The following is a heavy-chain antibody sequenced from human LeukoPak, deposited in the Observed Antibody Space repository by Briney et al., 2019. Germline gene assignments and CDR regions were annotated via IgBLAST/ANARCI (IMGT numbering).Heavy chain of an antibody. D-gene: IGHD6-6*01. J-gene: IGHJ5*02. CDR1: GFSFTSYW. CDR3: ALTDSSSSSWLDP. CDR2: IYPGDSES. Sequence: GESLKISCKGSGFSFTSYWIGWVRQMPGKGLEWMGIIYPGDSESRYSPSFQGQVTISADKSISTAYLQWSSLKASDTAMYFCALTDSSSSSWLDPWGQGTLVIVSS. V-gene: IGHV5-51*01.